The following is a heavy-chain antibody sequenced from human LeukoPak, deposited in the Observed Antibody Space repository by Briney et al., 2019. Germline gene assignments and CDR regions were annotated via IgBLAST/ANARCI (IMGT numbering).Heavy chain of an antibody. CDR2: INAGNGNT. D-gene: IGHD6-19*01. J-gene: IGHJ4*02. Sequence: GASVKVPCKASGYTFTSYAMHWVRQAPGQRLEWMGWINAGNGNTKYSQKFQGRVTITRDTSASTAYMELSSLRSEDTAVYYCARALYSSGWYIDYWGQGTLVTVSS. CDR3: ARALYSSGWYIDY. V-gene: IGHV1-3*01. CDR1: GYTFTSYA.